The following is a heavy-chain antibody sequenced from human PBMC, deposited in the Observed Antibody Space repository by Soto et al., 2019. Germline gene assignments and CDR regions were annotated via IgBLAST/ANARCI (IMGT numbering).Heavy chain of an antibody. CDR1: SGPSSSHN. J-gene: IGHJ6*02. CDR2: VYSTGGT. V-gene: IGHV4-59*08. CDR3: VRQGIGNLHGLVDV. Sequence: QVQLQQSGPGLVKPSETLSLTCSVSSGPSSSHNWGWIRQPPGRGLEWIGYVYSTGGTSYNPSLKSRVPISADTSTNHISLTLTSVIAADTAVYYCVRQGIGNLHGLVDVWGQGTTVRVSS. D-gene: IGHD1-1*01.